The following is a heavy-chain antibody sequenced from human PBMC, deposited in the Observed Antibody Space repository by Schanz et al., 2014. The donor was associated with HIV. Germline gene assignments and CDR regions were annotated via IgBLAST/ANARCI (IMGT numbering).Heavy chain of an antibody. D-gene: IGHD5-12*01. CDR2: INPNSGGA. J-gene: IGHJ5*01. V-gene: IGHV1-2*02. CDR1: GYTFTHYG. CDR3: AREPNYSGFDS. Sequence: QVQLVQSGAEVKKPGASVKVSCKASGYTFTHYGITWVRQAPGQGLEWMGWINPNSGGADSAQKFQGRVTMTRDTSISTAYLELSRLRSDDTAVYYCAREPNYSGFDSWGHGTLVTVSS.